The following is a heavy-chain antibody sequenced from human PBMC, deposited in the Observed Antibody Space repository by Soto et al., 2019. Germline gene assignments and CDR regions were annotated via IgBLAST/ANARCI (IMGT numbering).Heavy chain of an antibody. Sequence: GGSLRLSCAASGFTFSSYAMSWVRQAPGKGLEWVSAISGSGGSTYYADSVKGRFTISRDNSKNTLYLQMNSLRAEDTAVYYCAKSRVAATNGPYYYSEMDVWGQGATVTVSS. J-gene: IGHJ6*02. CDR3: AKSRVAATNGPYYYSEMDV. V-gene: IGHV3-23*01. CDR1: GFTFSSYA. D-gene: IGHD1-26*01. CDR2: ISGSGGST.